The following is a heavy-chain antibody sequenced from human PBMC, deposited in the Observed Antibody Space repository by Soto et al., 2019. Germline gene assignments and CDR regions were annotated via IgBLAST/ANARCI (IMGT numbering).Heavy chain of an antibody. D-gene: IGHD6-6*01. Sequence: ASVKVSCKASGYTFTGYYMHWVRQAPGQGLEWMGWINPNSGGTNYAQKFQGWVTMTRDTSISTAYMELSKLRSDDTAVYYCAYGSSPPGSYGMDVWGQGTTVTVSS. CDR2: INPNSGGT. CDR1: GYTFTGYY. CDR3: AYGSSPPGSYGMDV. J-gene: IGHJ6*02. V-gene: IGHV1-2*04.